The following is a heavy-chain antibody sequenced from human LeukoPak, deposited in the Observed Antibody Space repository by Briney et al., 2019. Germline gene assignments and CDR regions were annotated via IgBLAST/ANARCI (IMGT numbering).Heavy chain of an antibody. CDR2: IWHDGSNK. V-gene: IGHV3-33*01. CDR1: GFTFSTYA. D-gene: IGHD2-15*01. CDR3: ARSQYCSGGSCYRLGDY. Sequence: PGGSLRLSCAASGFTFSTYAMHWVRQAPGKRLEWVAVIWHDGSNKYYADSVKGRFTISRDNSKNTLYLQMDSLRAEDTAVYYCARSQYCSGGSCYRLGDYWGQGTLVTVSS. J-gene: IGHJ4*02.